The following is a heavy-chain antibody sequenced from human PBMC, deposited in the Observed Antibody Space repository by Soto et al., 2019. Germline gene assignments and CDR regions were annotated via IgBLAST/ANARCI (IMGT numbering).Heavy chain of an antibody. Sequence: SETLSLTCTVSGISVSTSDYYWGWIRQPPGKGLDWIGNIYYSGSTFYNPSLRSRVTLSVDTSKNQFSLRLNSVTAADTAVYFCAGFVVPASRNSDFDYWGQGTLVTVSS. CDR2: IYYSGST. J-gene: IGHJ4*02. CDR1: GISVSTSDYY. CDR3: AGFVVPASRNSDFDY. D-gene: IGHD2-15*01. V-gene: IGHV4-39*01.